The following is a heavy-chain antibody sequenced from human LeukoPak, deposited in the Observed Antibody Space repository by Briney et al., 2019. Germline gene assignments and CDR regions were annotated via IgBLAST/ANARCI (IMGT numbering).Heavy chain of an antibody. V-gene: IGHV3-30*04. J-gene: IGHJ4*02. Sequence: PGGSLRLSCAASRFPFSSYALHWVRQTPGKGLERVAVTSWDGTYKYYADSVKGRFTISRDNPKNTLYLQMNSLRADDTAIYYCVREAEIVVVPAAVSRTGVSFAYWGQGTLVTVSS. CDR1: RFPFSSYA. D-gene: IGHD2-2*01. CDR2: TSWDGTYK. CDR3: VREAEIVVVPAAVSRTGVSFAY.